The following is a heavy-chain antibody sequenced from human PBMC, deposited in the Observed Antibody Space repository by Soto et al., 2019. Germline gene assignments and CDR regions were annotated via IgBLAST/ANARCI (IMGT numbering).Heavy chain of an antibody. CDR3: ARETYDFWSGYYYYYYGMDV. CDR1: GYTFTSYG. J-gene: IGHJ6*02. D-gene: IGHD3-3*01. Sequence: QVQLVQSGAEVKKPGASVKVSCKASGYTFTSYGISWVRQAPGQGLEWMGWISAYNGNTNYAQKLQSRVTMTTDTSTSTAYMELRSLRSDDTAVYYCARETYDFWSGYYYYYYGMDVWGQGTTVTVSS. V-gene: IGHV1-18*01. CDR2: ISAYNGNT.